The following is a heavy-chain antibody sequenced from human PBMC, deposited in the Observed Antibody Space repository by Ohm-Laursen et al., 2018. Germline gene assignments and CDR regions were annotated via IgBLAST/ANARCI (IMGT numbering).Heavy chain of an antibody. CDR1: GGSISSYY. V-gene: IGHV4-59*01. CDR2: IYYSGST. CDR3: ARDWSDYSNYGWFDP. D-gene: IGHD4-11*01. J-gene: IGHJ5*02. Sequence: SDTLSLTCSVSGGSISSYYWSWIRQPPGKGLEWIGYIYYSGSTNYNPSLKSRVTISVDTSKNQFSLKLTSVTAADTAMYFCARDWSDYSNYGWFDPWGLGTLVTVSS.